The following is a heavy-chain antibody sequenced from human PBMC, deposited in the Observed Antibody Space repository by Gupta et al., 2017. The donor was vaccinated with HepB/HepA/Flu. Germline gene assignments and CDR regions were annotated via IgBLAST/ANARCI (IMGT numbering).Heavy chain of an antibody. CDR2: VDYRGST. Sequence: QLQLQESGPGLVTPSEALSLTCTVSGGSMNSISYYWGWIRQSPGKGLEWIGSVDYRGSTSYNPSLKSRDTISLDMSKSQFSLQLSSVTAADTAVYHCARHPTYVWFDPWGQGILVTVSS. CDR3: ARHPTYVWFDP. CDR1: GGSMNSISYY. V-gene: IGHV4-39*01. J-gene: IGHJ5*02. D-gene: IGHD3-16*01.